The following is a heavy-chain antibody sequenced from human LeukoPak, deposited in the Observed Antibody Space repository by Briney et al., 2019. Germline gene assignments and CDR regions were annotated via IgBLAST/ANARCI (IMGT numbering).Heavy chain of an antibody. V-gene: IGHV3-30*02. D-gene: IGHD1-26*01. J-gene: IGHJ4*02. CDR1: GFTFSSYG. CDR3: APVVGATWGQFDY. CDR2: IRYDGSNK. Sequence: GGSLRLSCAASGFTFSSYGMHWVRQAPGKGLEWVAFIRYDGSNKYYADSVKGRFTISRDNSKNTLYLQMNSLRAEDTAVYYCAPVVGATWGQFDYWGQGTLVTVSS.